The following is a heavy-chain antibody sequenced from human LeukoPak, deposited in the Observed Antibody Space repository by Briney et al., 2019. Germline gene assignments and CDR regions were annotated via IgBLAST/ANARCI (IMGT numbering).Heavy chain of an antibody. V-gene: IGHV3-64*04. CDR2: ISSNGGST. Sequence: QSGGSLRLSCSASGFTFSSYAMHWVRQAPGKGLEYVSAISSNGGSTYYADSVKGRFTISRDNSKNTLYLQMNSLRAEDTAVYYCAKVHSSGWPYYFDYWGQGTLVTVSS. D-gene: IGHD6-19*01. J-gene: IGHJ4*02. CDR1: GFTFSSYA. CDR3: AKVHSSGWPYYFDY.